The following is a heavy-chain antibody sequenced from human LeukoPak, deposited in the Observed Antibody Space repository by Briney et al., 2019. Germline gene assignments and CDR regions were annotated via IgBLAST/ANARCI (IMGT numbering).Heavy chain of an antibody. CDR2: ISYSGST. CDR1: GGSISDYY. Sequence: KASETLSLTCTVSGGSISDYYWSWIRQPPGKGLEWIGYISYSGSTNYNPSLRSRVTTSADTSKNQFSLRLTSVTAADTAVYYCARGRDAFDYWGQGTPVTVSS. J-gene: IGHJ4*02. D-gene: IGHD5-24*01. CDR3: ARGRDAFDY. V-gene: IGHV4-59*01.